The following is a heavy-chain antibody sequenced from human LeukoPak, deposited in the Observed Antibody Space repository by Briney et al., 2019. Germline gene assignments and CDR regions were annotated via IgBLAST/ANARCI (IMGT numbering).Heavy chain of an antibody. J-gene: IGHJ4*02. CDR3: ARLIGSVDTAVDY. Sequence: PGGSLRLSCAASGFTFSSYGMHWVRQAPGRGLEWVAVISYDGSNKYYADSVKGRFTISRDNSKNTLYLQMNSLSAEDTAVYYCARLIGSVDTAVDYWGQGTLVTVSS. V-gene: IGHV3-30*03. CDR1: GFTFSSYG. D-gene: IGHD5-18*01. CDR2: ISYDGSNK.